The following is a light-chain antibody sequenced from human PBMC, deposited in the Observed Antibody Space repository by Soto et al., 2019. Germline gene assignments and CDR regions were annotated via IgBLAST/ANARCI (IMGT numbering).Light chain of an antibody. Sequence: DIQMTQSPSSLSASVGDRVTIGCRASQNINTYLAWFQQKPGKAPKSLIYAATNLQGGVPSRFSGTGAGTEFSLTISSLQPEDVATYYCQQYERYPPSFGGGTELDI. CDR2: AAT. V-gene: IGKV1-16*01. CDR1: QNINTY. J-gene: IGKJ4*01. CDR3: QQYERYPPS.